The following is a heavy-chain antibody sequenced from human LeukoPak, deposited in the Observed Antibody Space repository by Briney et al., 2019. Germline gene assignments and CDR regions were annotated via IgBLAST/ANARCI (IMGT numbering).Heavy chain of an antibody. CDR1: GFTFSSYW. V-gene: IGHV3-7*01. J-gene: IGHJ3*02. Sequence: PGGSLRLSCAASGFTFSSYWMSWVRQAPGKGLEWVANIKQDGSEKYYVDSVKGRFTVSRDNAKNSLLLQMSSLRDEDTAMYYCARPLEGGTSRAFDMWGQGTVVTVSS. CDR2: IKQDGSEK. D-gene: IGHD1-1*01. CDR3: ARPLEGGTSRAFDM.